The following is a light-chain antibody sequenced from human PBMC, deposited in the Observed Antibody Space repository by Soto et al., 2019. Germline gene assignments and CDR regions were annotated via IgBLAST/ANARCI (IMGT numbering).Light chain of an antibody. CDR1: TGAVTSGYY. Sequence: QAVVTQEPSLTVSPGGTVTLTCASSTGAVTSGYYPNWFQQKPGQAPRALIYSTSNKQSWTPARFSGSLLGGKAALTLSGVQPEAEAEYYCLLYYGGAPVFGGGTKLTVL. J-gene: IGLJ3*02. CDR2: STS. V-gene: IGLV7-43*01. CDR3: LLYYGGAPV.